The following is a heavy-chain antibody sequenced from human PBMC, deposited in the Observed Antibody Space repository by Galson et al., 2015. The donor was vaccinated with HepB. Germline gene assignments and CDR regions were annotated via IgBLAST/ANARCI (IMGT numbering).Heavy chain of an antibody. J-gene: IGHJ4*02. CDR1: GFTFTGSD. D-gene: IGHD3-10*01. V-gene: IGHV3-73*01. CDR3: TSGFPLYFDS. Sequence: SLRLSCAASGFTFTGSDIHWVRQASGKGLEWLGRISRKAKNYATVYAESVNGRFTISRDDSKAYLQMNSLKTEDTAVYFCTSGFPLYFDSWGLGTLVTVSS. CDR2: ISRKAKNYAT.